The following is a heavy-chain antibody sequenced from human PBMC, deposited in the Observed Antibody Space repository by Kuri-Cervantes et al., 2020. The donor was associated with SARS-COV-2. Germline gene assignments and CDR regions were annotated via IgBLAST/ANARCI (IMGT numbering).Heavy chain of an antibody. J-gene: IGHJ5*02. CDR3: AHSFHSSSSGDNWFDP. V-gene: IGHV2-5*01. CDR2: IYWNDDK. D-gene: IGHD6-6*01. CDR1: GVSLTTYGVG. Sequence: SGPTQVTLTQLLTLTCTFSGVSLTTYGVGGGWIRHPPGKALEWLTLIYWNDDKRYSPSLKSRLTITKDTNKNQLVLTMTNMDPVDTATYYCAHSFHSSSSGDNWFDPWGQGTRVTVSS.